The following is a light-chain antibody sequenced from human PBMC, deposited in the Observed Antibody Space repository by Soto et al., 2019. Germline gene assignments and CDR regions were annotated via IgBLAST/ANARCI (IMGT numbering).Light chain of an antibody. CDR3: QQYYSTPT. V-gene: IGKV4-1*01. J-gene: IGKJ1*01. CDR1: QSVLYSSNNKNY. CDR2: WAS. Sequence: DIVMTQSPDSLAVSLGERATINCKSSQSVLYSSNNKNYLAWYQQKPGQPPKPLIYWASTRESGVPDRFSGSGSGTDFTLTISRLQAEDVAVYYCQQYYSTPTFGQGTKVEIK.